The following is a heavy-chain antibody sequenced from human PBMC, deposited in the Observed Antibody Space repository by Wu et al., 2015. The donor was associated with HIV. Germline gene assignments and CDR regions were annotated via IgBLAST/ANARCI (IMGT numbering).Heavy chain of an antibody. CDR2: FDPDDGET. V-gene: IGHV1-24*01. D-gene: IGHD1-26*01. J-gene: IGHJ1*01. CDR3: ARGIGYSGSYYFAEYFQH. Sequence: QVHLVQSGAEVKKPGASVKVSCRVSGSTLRELSMHWVRQAPGKGLEWMGGFDPDDGETIYTGKLQGRVTMTEDISTDTAYMELSSLRSEDTAIYYCARGIGYSGSYYFAEYFQHWGQGTWSTVSS. CDR1: GSTLRELS.